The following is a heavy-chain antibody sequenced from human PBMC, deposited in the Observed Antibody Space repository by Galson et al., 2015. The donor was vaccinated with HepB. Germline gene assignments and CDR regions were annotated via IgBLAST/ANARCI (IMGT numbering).Heavy chain of an antibody. Sequence: LSLSCAASGFTFSGSAFHWVRQTSGKGLEWVGHIKSKANNYATAYAASLKGRFTISRDDSKSTAYLHMRSLKTEDTAVYYCVFLRGYDLKPLDYWGQGTLVTVSS. CDR1: GFTFSGSA. CDR2: IKSKANNYAT. D-gene: IGHD5-12*01. CDR3: VFLRGYDLKPLDY. V-gene: IGHV3-73*01. J-gene: IGHJ4*02.